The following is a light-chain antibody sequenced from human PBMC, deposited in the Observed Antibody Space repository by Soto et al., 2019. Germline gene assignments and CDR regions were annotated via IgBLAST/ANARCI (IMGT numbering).Light chain of an antibody. CDR2: EDK. V-gene: IGLV6-57*02. J-gene: IGLJ2*01. CDR1: SGRIATNY. CDR3: QSYDSDNFGV. Sequence: NFMLTQPHSVSESPGKTVTISCTGSSGRIATNYVQWYQQRPGSAPTTVIYEDKQRPSGVPDRFSGSIDSSSNSASLTISGLKTEDEADYYCQSYDSDNFGVFGGGTKLTVL.